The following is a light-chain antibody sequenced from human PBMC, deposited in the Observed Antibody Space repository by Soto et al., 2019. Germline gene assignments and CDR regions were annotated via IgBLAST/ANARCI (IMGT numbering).Light chain of an antibody. CDR1: QSISSSY. V-gene: IGKV3-20*01. J-gene: IGKJ3*01. CDR3: QQYGNSPFT. CDR2: GAS. Sequence: EIVLTQSPGTLSLSPGERATLSYRASQSISSSYLAWYQQKPGQAPRLLIYGASSRATGIPARFSGSGSGTDFTLTISRLESEDFAVYYCQQYGNSPFTFGPGTKVDIK.